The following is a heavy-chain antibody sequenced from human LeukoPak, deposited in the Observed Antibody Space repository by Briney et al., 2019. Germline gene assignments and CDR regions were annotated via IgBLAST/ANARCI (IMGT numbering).Heavy chain of an antibody. Sequence: GGSLRLSCAASGFTFSSYSMNWVRQAPGKGLEWVSSISSSSSYIYYADSVKGRFTISRDNSKNTLYVQMNSLRAEDTAVYYCATERNWVFDYWGQGTLVTVSS. CDR1: GFTFSSYS. CDR3: ATERNWVFDY. J-gene: IGHJ4*02. D-gene: IGHD7-27*01. V-gene: IGHV3-21*04. CDR2: ISSSSSYI.